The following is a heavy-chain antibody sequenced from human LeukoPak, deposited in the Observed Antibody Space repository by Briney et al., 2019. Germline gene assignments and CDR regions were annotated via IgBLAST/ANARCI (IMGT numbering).Heavy chain of an antibody. CDR3: AKDDGYRYDNGGWFDY. V-gene: IGHV3-23*01. CDR1: GFTFTSHP. J-gene: IGHJ4*02. CDR2: ISVNGDTT. D-gene: IGHD5-18*01. Sequence: PGGSLRLSCAASGFTFTSHPMNWVRQAPGKGLEWVSAISVNGDTTYYADSVKGRFTISRDNSKNTVFQQMNSLRVDDTAVYYCAKDDGYRYDNGGWFDYWGQGTLVTVSS.